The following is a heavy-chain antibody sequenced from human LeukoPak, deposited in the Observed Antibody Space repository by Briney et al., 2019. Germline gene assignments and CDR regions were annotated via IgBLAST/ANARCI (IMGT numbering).Heavy chain of an antibody. CDR1: GGSISGYY. CDR3: ARGGYSYGYPLDY. V-gene: IGHV4-59*12. J-gene: IGHJ4*02. CDR2: IYHSGST. Sequence: SETLSLTCTVSGGSISGYYWSWIRQPPGKGLEWIGYIYHSGSTYYNPSLKSRVTISVDRSKNQFSLKLSSVTAADTAVYYCARGGYSYGYPLDYWGQGTLVTVSS. D-gene: IGHD5-18*01.